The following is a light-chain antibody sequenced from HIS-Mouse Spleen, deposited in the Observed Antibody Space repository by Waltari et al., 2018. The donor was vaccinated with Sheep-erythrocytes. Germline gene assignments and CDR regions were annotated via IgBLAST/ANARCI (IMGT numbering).Light chain of an antibody. CDR1: SSDAGGYNY. CDR3: SSYAGSNNYV. Sequence: QSALTQPPSASGSPGQSVTIPCTGTSSDAGGYNYVSWYHQHPGNAPKLRIYEVSKRPSGVPDRFSGSKSGNTASLTVSGLQAEDEADYYCSSYAGSNNYVFGTGTKVTVL. J-gene: IGLJ1*01. CDR2: EVS. V-gene: IGLV2-8*01.